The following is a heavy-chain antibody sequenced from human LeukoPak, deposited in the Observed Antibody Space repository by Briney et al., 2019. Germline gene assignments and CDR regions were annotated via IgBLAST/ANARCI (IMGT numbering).Heavy chain of an antibody. D-gene: IGHD5-18*01. V-gene: IGHV4-59*01. CDR2: IYYSGST. CDR1: GGSISSYY. CDR3: ARTTEGGYTYDYFYYYYMDV. Sequence: SETLSLTCTVSGGSISSYYWSWIRQPPGKGLEYIGYIYYSGSTNYNPSLKSRVTISVDTSKNQFSLKLSSVTAADTAVYYCARTTEGGYTYDYFYYYYMDVWGKGTTVTISS. J-gene: IGHJ6*03.